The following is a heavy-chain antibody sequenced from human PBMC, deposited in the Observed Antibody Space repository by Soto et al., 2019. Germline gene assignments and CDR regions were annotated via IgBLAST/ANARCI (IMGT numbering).Heavy chain of an antibody. CDR2: IIPIFGTA. CDR3: ASHEAEVRYFDWFPVCNWFDP. Sequence: SVKVSCKASGGTFSSYAISWVRQAPGQGLEWMGGIIPIFGTANYAQKFQGRVTITADESTSTAYMELSSLRSEDTAVYYCASHEAEVRYFDWFPVCNWFDPWGQGTLVPVSS. V-gene: IGHV1-69*13. CDR1: GGTFSSYA. J-gene: IGHJ5*02. D-gene: IGHD3-9*01.